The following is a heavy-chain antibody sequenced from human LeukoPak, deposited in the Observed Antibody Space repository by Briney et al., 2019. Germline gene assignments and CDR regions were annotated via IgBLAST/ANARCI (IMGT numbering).Heavy chain of an antibody. CDR3: ARDRYYYDSSGYIRGISFDY. CDR2: IDRSGTYT. Sequence: GGSLRLSCAASGFTVSDYYMNWIRQAPGKGLEWISYIDRSGTYTAYADSVKGRFTISRDNAKNSLYLQMNSLRAEDTAVYYCARDRYYYDSSGYIRGISFDYWGQGTLVTVSS. J-gene: IGHJ4*02. CDR1: GFTVSDYY. D-gene: IGHD3-22*01. V-gene: IGHV3-11*05.